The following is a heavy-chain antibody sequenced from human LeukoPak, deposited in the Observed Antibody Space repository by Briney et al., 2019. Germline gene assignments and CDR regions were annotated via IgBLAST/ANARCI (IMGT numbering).Heavy chain of an antibody. CDR3: ARDEQDSSSWYARWFDP. CDR2: IIPIFGTP. CDR1: GGTVSSYA. J-gene: IGHJ5*02. D-gene: IGHD6-13*01. Sequence: ASVKISCKASGGTVSSYAISWVRQAPGQGLEWMGGIIPIFGTPHYAQTFQGRVTITADESTSTAYMELSSLRSEDTAVYYCARDEQDSSSWYARWFDPWGQGTLVTVSS. V-gene: IGHV1-69*13.